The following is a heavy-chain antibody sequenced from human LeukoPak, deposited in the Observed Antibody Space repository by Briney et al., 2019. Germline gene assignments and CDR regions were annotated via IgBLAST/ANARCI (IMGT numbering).Heavy chain of an antibody. D-gene: IGHD6-13*01. V-gene: IGHV1-18*01. CDR3: ARLVYSSSWYMFEGQGDYFDY. CDR2: ISAYNGNT. CDR1: GYTFTSYG. Sequence: GASVKVSCKASGYTFTSYGISWVRQAPGQGLEWMGWISAYNGNTNYAQKLQGRVTMTTDTSTSTAYMELRSLRSDDTAVYYCARLVYSSSWYMFEGQGDYFDYWGQGTLVTVSS. J-gene: IGHJ4*02.